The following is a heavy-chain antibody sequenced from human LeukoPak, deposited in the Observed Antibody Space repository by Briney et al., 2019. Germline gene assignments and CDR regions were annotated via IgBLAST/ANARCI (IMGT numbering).Heavy chain of an antibody. D-gene: IGHD2-15*01. CDR1: GGAFSGYY. Sequence: KPSETLSLPCAVFGGAFSGYYLSWIRQPPGKGLEWIGEINHSGSTNYNPSLKSRVTISVDTSKNQFSLKLSSVTAADTAVYYCARVVVVAAGHDYWGQGTLVTVSS. CDR2: INHSGST. J-gene: IGHJ4*02. V-gene: IGHV4-34*01. CDR3: ARVVVVAAGHDY.